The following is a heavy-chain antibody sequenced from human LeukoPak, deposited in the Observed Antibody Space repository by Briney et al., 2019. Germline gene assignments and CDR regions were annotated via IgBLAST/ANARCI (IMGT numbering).Heavy chain of an antibody. J-gene: IGHJ5*02. D-gene: IGHD3-10*01. Sequence: SETLSLTCTVSGDSINTKNYYWGWFRQPPGKGLEWIGSIFYSGITRFNPSLESRVTLSVDTSSNQFSLKLTSVTAADTAVYYCARGGYVLLWFGELLGGDWFDPWGQGTLVTVSS. CDR1: GDSINTKNYY. CDR2: IFYSGIT. V-gene: IGHV4-39*07. CDR3: ARGGYVLLWFGELLGGDWFDP.